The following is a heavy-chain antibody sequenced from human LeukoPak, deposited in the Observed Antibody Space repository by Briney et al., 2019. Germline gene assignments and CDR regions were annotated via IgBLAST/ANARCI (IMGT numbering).Heavy chain of an antibody. V-gene: IGHV4-34*01. CDR2: INHSGST. J-gene: IGHJ5*02. CDR1: GESFSGYY. Sequence: SETLSHTCAVYGESFSGYYWSWIRQPPGKGLEWIGEINHSGSTNYNPSLKSRVTISVDTSKNQFSLKLSSVTAADTAVYYCARGGSYYAANWFDPWGQGTLVTVSS. D-gene: IGHD1-26*01. CDR3: ARGGSYYAANWFDP.